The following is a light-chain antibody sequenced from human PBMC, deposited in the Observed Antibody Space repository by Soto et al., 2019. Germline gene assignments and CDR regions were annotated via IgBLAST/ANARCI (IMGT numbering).Light chain of an antibody. CDR3: QQYGTSPFT. CDR2: GAS. J-gene: IGKJ3*01. V-gene: IGKV3-20*01. CDR1: QSVSANY. Sequence: EVVLTQSPATLSLSPGERATLSCRANQSVSANYLAWYQQKPGQARRLLIYGASSRATGIPDRFSGSGSGTDFTLTISRLEPDDFAGFYCQQYGTSPFTFGPGTKVDIK.